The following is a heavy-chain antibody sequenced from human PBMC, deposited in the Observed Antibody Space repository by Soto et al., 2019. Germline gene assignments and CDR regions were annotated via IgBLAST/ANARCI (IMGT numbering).Heavy chain of an antibody. J-gene: IGHJ4*02. CDR1: GGTFSSYA. V-gene: IGHV1-69*06. Sequence: SVKVSCKASGGTFSSYAISWVRQAPGQGLEWMGGIIPIFGTANYAQKFQGRVTITADKSTSTAYMELSSLRSEDTAVYYCARLVVGATAIDYWGQGTLVTVSS. D-gene: IGHD1-26*01. CDR2: IIPIFGTA. CDR3: ARLVVGATAIDY.